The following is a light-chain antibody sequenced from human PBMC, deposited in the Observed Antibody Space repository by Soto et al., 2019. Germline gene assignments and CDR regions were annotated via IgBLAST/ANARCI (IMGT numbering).Light chain of an antibody. J-gene: IGKJ2*01. CDR2: AAS. CDR3: QQASSFPQT. Sequence: DIRMTQSPSSVSASVGDRVTITCRASQGISSWLAWYQQKPGQAPKLLIYAASSLQSGVPSSFSSGGSGTDFTLTISSLQPEDFATEYCQQASSFPQTFGKGTKLEIK. V-gene: IGKV1-12*01. CDR1: QGISSW.